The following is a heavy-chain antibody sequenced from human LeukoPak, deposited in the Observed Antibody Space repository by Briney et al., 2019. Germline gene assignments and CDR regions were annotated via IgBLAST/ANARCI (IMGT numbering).Heavy chain of an antibody. D-gene: IGHD1-26*01. CDR2: IKQDGSEK. V-gene: IGHV3-7*01. CDR3: ARDGVGATGAGIDY. J-gene: IGHJ4*02. CDR1: GFTFSSYW. Sequence: GGSLSLSCAASGFTFSSYWMSWGREAPGKGLEWVANIKQDGSEKYYADSVKVRFTISRDNAKNSLYLQMNSLRAEDTAVDYCARDGVGATGAGIDYWGQGTLVTVSS.